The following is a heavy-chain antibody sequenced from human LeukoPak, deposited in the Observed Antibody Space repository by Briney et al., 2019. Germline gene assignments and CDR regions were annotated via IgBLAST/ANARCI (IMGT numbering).Heavy chain of an antibody. J-gene: IGHJ4*02. CDR3: ARDGSERYSGYDALFDY. Sequence: GGSLRLSCAASGFTVSSYAMHWVRQAPGKGLEWVAVISYDGSNKYYADSVKGRFTISRDNSKNTLYLQMNSLRAEDTAVYYCARDGSERYSGYDALFDYWGQGTLVTVSS. CDR1: GFTVSSYA. V-gene: IGHV3-30*01. CDR2: ISYDGSNK. D-gene: IGHD5-12*01.